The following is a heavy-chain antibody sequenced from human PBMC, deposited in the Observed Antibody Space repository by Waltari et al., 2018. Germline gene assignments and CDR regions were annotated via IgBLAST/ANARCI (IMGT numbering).Heavy chain of an antibody. CDR2: MNPNSGNT. CDR3: ASAGSSSSWYVSDAFDI. CDR1: GYTFTSYD. V-gene: IGHV1-8*03. Sequence: QVQLVQSGAEVKKPGASVKVSCKASGYTFTSYDINWVRQATGQGLEWMGWMNPNSGNTGYAQKCQGRVTITRNTSISTAYMELSSLRSEDTAVYYCASAGSSSSWYVSDAFDIWGQGTMVTVSS. J-gene: IGHJ3*02. D-gene: IGHD6-13*01.